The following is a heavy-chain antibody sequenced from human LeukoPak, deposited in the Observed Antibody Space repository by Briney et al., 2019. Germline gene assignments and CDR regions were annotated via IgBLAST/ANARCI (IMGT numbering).Heavy chain of an antibody. Sequence: GGSLRLSCAASGFTVSSNYISWVRQAPGKGLEWVSVIYSGGSTYYADSVKGRLTISRDNSKNTLYLQMNSLRAEDTAVYYCARVRGQWLAEGYFDYWGQGTLVTVSS. CDR3: ARVRGQWLAEGYFDY. D-gene: IGHD6-19*01. CDR1: GFTVSSNY. CDR2: IYSGGST. J-gene: IGHJ4*02. V-gene: IGHV3-66*01.